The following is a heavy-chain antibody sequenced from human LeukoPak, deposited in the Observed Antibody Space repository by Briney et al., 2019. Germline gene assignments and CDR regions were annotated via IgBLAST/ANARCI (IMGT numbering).Heavy chain of an antibody. V-gene: IGHV4-59*01. CDR3: GVNDFWSGYYQ. J-gene: IGHJ4*02. D-gene: IGHD3-3*01. CDR2: IYYSGST. Sequence: SETLSLTCTVSGGSISSYYWSWIRQPPGKGLEWIGYIYYSGSTNYNPSLKSRVTISVDTSKNQFSLKLSSVTAADTAVYYCGVNDFWSGYYQGGQGTLVTVSS. CDR1: GGSISSYY.